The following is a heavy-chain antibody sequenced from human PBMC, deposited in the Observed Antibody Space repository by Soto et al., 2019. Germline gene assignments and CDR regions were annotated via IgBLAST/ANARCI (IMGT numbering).Heavy chain of an antibody. Sequence: GGSLRLSCAVSGFTFSNYAMHWVRQAPGKGLEWVAVISYDGSEKYYVDSVKGRFTISRDNAKNSLYLQMNSLRAEDTAVYYCARDPNIVATMGSIYYYYGMDVWGQGTTVTVSS. D-gene: IGHD5-12*01. V-gene: IGHV3-30*04. J-gene: IGHJ6*02. CDR3: ARDPNIVATMGSIYYYYGMDV. CDR2: ISYDGSEK. CDR1: GFTFSNYA.